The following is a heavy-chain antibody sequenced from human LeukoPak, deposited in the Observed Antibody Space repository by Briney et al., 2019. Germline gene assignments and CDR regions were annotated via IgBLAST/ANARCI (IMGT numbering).Heavy chain of an antibody. D-gene: IGHD3-22*01. V-gene: IGHV1-69*05. CDR1: GGTFSSYA. J-gene: IGHJ3*02. CDR3: ARVMYYDSNGLDYAFDI. Sequence: SVKVSCKASGGTFSSYAISWVRQAPGQGLEWMGRIIPIFGTANYAQKFQGRVTITMDESTSTAYMELSSLRSEDTAVYYCARVMYYDSNGLDYAFDIWGQGTMVTVSS. CDR2: IIPIFGTA.